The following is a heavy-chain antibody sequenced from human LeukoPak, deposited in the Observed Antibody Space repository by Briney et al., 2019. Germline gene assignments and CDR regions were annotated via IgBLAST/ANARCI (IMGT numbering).Heavy chain of an antibody. CDR3: AKSEYYYDSSGYYYAYDY. CDR1: GGTFSSYA. V-gene: IGHV3-30-3*02. Sequence: SCKASGGTFSSYAMHWVRQAPGKALEWVAVISYDGSNKYYADSVKGRFTISRDNSKNTLYLQMNSLRAEDTAVYYCAKSEYYYDSSGYYYAYDYWGQGTLVTVSS. CDR2: ISYDGSNK. J-gene: IGHJ4*02. D-gene: IGHD3-22*01.